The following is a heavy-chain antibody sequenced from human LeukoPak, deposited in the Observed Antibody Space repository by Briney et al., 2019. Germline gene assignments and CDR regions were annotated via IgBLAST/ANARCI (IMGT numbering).Heavy chain of an antibody. CDR2: ISGDGSNE. CDR3: AKDGETTSSGTIDY. CDR1: GFTFNNYG. J-gene: IGHJ4*02. Sequence: GGSLRLSCAASGFTFNNYGMHCVRQAPGKGLEWVAFISGDGSNEKYADSVKGRFTISRDNSNKTLSLQMNSLRVEDTGVYYCAKDGETTSSGTIDYWGQGTLVTVSS. D-gene: IGHD3-10*01. V-gene: IGHV3-30*18.